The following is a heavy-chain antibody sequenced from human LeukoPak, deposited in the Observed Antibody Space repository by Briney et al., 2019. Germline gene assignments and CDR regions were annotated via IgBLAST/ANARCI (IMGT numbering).Heavy chain of an antibody. D-gene: IGHD2-2*01. CDR2: IYTSGST. Sequence: SETLSLTCTVSGGSISSYYWSWIRQPAGKGLEWIGRIYTSGSTNYNPSLKSRVTMSVDTSKSQFSLKLSSVTAADTAVYYCARGCVVPAAGEPCYFDYWGQGTLVTVSS. CDR3: ARGCVVPAAGEPCYFDY. V-gene: IGHV4-4*07. CDR1: GGSISSYY. J-gene: IGHJ4*02.